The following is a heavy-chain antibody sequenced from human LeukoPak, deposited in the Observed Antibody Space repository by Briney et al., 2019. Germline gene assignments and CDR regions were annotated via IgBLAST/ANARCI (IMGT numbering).Heavy chain of an antibody. V-gene: IGHV1-2*02. D-gene: IGHD6-6*01. J-gene: IGHJ5*02. CDR1: GYTFTGYY. CDR2: INPNSGGT. CDR3: AREYSSSSWFDP. Sequence: ASVKVSCKASGYTFTGYYMHWVRQAPGQGLEWMGWINPNSGGTNYAQEFQGRVTMTRDTSISTAYMELSRLRSDDTAVYYCAREYSSSSWFDPWGQGTLVTVSS.